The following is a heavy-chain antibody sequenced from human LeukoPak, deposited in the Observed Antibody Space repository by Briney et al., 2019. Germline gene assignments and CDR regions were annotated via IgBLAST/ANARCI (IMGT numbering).Heavy chain of an antibody. J-gene: IGHJ4*02. CDR2: IYPGDSET. Sequence: GESLKISCKGSGYSFTSYWIGWVRRMPGKGLEWMGIIYPGDSETRYSPSFQGQVTISADKSISTAYLQWSSLKASDTAMYYCARQAYYYGSGSYYNRVDYWGQGTLVTVSS. V-gene: IGHV5-51*01. D-gene: IGHD3-10*01. CDR1: GYSFTSYW. CDR3: ARQAYYYGSGSYYNRVDY.